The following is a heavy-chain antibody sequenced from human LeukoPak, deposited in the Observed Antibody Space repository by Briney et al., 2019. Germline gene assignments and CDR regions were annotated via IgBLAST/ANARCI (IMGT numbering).Heavy chain of an antibody. Sequence: GGSLRLSCATSGFNFTNFAMNWVRQAPGKGLEWVSFISGSGGTKHYADSVKGRFTISRDNSKNTLYLQMNSLRAEDTAVYYCAKDSSLSLISGYYFDYWGQGTLVTVSS. V-gene: IGHV3-23*01. CDR1: GFNFTNFA. CDR2: ISGSGGTK. CDR3: AKDSSLSLISGYYFDY. J-gene: IGHJ4*02. D-gene: IGHD1-14*01.